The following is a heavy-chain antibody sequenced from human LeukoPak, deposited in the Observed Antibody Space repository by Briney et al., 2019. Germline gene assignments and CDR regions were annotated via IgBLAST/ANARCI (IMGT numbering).Heavy chain of an antibody. Sequence: GASVKVSCKASGYTFTSYGISWVRQAPGQGLEWMGWISAYNGNTNYAQKLQGRVTMTTDTSTSTAYMELRSLRSDDTAVYYCATVRDGYNLDYYYYMDVWGKGTTVTVSS. CDR1: GYTFTSYG. J-gene: IGHJ6*03. D-gene: IGHD5-24*01. V-gene: IGHV1-18*01. CDR3: ATVRDGYNLDYYYYMDV. CDR2: ISAYNGNT.